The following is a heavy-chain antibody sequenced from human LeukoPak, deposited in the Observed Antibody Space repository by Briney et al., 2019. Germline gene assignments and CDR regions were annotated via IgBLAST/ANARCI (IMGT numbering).Heavy chain of an antibody. V-gene: IGHV3-11*01. CDR2: ISRGGSAI. J-gene: IGHJ4*02. CDR1: GFTFSDNY. D-gene: IGHD1-1*01. Sequence: GGSLRLSCAASGFTFSDNYMTWIRQAPGKGLEWLSYISRGGSAIYYADSVKGRFTISRDNARNSLYLQMNSLRAEGTAVYYCARNGNYLGYWGQGTLVTVSS. CDR3: ARNGNYLGY.